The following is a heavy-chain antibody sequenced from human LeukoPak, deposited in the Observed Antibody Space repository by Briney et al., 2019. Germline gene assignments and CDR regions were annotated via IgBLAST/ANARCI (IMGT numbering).Heavy chain of an antibody. Sequence: HPGGSLRLSCGASGFTFSDFAMSWVRLAPGKGLEWVSSIEKDASRAYYADSVRGRFTVSRDNSKNTLYLQTSSLRVEDTALYYCAKQEGALIQNWCFDHWGLGTLVTVSS. CDR3: AKQEGALIQNWCFDH. CDR1: GFTFSDFA. CDR2: IEKDASRA. V-gene: IGHV3-23*03. D-gene: IGHD1-26*01. J-gene: IGHJ4*02.